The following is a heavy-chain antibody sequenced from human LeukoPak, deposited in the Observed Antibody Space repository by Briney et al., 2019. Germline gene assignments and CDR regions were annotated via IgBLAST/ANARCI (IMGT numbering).Heavy chain of an antibody. CDR2: IYYSGIT. V-gene: IGHV4-59*08. Sequence: SETLTLTCTVSGGSISTYYWSWIRQPPGKGLEWIGYIYYSGITNYNPSLKSRATISVDTSKNQFSLKLNSVTAADTAVYYCAKRGSNTWSDFDYWGQGTLVTVSS. CDR3: AKRGSNTWSDFDY. J-gene: IGHJ4*02. CDR1: GGSISTYY. D-gene: IGHD6-13*01.